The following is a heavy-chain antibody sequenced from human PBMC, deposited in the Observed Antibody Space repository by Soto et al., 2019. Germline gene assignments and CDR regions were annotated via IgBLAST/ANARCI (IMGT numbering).Heavy chain of an antibody. D-gene: IGHD3-10*01. V-gene: IGHV3-23*01. Sequence: GGSLRLSCAASGFTFSSTDMSWVRQAPGKGLEWVSTIDGSGGATHYADSVKGRFTISRDNSKNTMFLQMSSLRADDTAVYYCAKNSGWFNTWGQGTLVTVSS. CDR2: IDGSGGAT. CDR3: AKNSGWFNT. CDR1: GFTFSSTD. J-gene: IGHJ5*02.